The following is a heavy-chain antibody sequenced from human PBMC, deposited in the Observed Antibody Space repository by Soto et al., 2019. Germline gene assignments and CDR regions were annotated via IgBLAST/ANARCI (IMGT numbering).Heavy chain of an antibody. V-gene: IGHV3-64*01. CDR2: ISSNGGST. D-gene: IGHD3-10*01. J-gene: IGHJ4*02. CDR3: ASSGLSGDTDY. CDR1: GFTFSSYA. Sequence: GGSLRLSCAASGFTFSSYAMHWVRQAPGKGLEYVSAISSNGGSTYYANSVKGRFTISRDNSKNTLYLQMGSLRAEDMAVYYCASSGLSGDTDYWGQGTLVTVSS.